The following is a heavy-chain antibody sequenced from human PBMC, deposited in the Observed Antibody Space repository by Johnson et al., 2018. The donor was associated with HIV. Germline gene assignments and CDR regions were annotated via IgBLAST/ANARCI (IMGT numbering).Heavy chain of an antibody. J-gene: IGHJ3*02. CDR1: GFTFRTYG. CDR2: VSYDGNNK. Sequence: QVHLVESGGGLVQPGGSLRLSCAASGFTFRTYGMHWVRQAPGKGLEWVAVVSYDGNNKYYADSVKGRFTISRDNSKNTFYLQMNSLRTEDTALYYCARDRTSYGWIHDAFDIWGQGTMVTVSS. D-gene: IGHD3-16*02. CDR3: ARDRTSYGWIHDAFDI. V-gene: IGHV3-30*03.